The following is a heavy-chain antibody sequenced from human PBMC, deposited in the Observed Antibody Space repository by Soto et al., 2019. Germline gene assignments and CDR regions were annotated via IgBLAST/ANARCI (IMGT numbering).Heavy chain of an antibody. Sequence: QVLMHESGPGLVKPSETLSLTCTVSGASVSSGNQYWSWIRQPPGKRLEWIGFIYNSVITNYSPSHKGRVSISADTSRNQFSLKMSSVTAADTAVYYCARGWDANSWGQGALVTVSS. V-gene: IGHV4-61*01. CDR1: GASVSSGNQY. CDR2: IYNSVIT. J-gene: IGHJ4*02. D-gene: IGHD6-19*01. CDR3: ARGWDANS.